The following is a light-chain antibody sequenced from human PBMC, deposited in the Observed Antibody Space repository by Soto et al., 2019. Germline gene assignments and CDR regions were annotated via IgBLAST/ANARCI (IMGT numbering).Light chain of an antibody. J-gene: IGKJ1*01. V-gene: IGKV2-30*01. CDR3: MQGTHWPRT. Sequence: DVVMTQSPLSLPVTLGQPASISCRSSQSLVYSDGNTYLSWFQQRPGQSPRRLIYKVSKRDSGVPERFSGSGSDTDFTLKISRVEAEDVGVSYCMQGTHWPRTSGQGTKV. CDR1: QSLVYSDGNTY. CDR2: KVS.